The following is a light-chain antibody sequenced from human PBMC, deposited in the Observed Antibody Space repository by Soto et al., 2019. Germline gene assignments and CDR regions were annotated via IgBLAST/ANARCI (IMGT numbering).Light chain of an antibody. CDR1: SSDVGGYNY. CDR2: EVT. V-gene: IGLV2-8*01. Sequence: SALTQPPSASGSPGQSVTISCTGTSSDVGGYNYVSWYQQHPGKAPKLMIYEVTKRPSGVPDRFSGSRSGNTASLTVSGLQAEDEADYYCSSFAGSNTVAFGGGTKLTVL. J-gene: IGLJ2*01. CDR3: SSFAGSNTVA.